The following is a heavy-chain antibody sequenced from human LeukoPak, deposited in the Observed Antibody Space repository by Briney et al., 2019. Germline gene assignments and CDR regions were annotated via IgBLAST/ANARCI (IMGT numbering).Heavy chain of an antibody. V-gene: IGHV3-53*01. J-gene: IGHJ4*02. CDR1: GFTVSSNY. D-gene: IGHD1-26*01. CDR2: IYSGGST. CDR3: AKVYSGSLDY. Sequence: GGSLRLSCAASGFTVSSNYMSWVRQAPGKGLEWVSVIYSGGSTYYADSVKGRSTISRDNSKNTLYLQMNSLRAEDTAVYYCAKVYSGSLDYWGQGTLVTVSS.